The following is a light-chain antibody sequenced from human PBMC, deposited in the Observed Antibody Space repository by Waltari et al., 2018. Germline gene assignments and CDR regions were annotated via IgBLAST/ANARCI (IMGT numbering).Light chain of an antibody. V-gene: IGLV2-8*01. Sequence: QSALTQPPSASGSPGQSVTIPCTGTSSDVGGYHYVSWYQQHPAKAPKLMIYEVSKRPSGVPDRFSGSKSGNTASLTVSGLQAEDEADYYCSSYAGSTVVFGGGTKLTVL. CDR3: SSYAGSTVV. J-gene: IGLJ2*01. CDR1: SSDVGGYHY. CDR2: EVS.